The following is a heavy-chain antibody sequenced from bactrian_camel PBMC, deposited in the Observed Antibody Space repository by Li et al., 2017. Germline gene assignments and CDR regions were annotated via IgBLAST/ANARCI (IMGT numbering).Heavy chain of an antibody. CDR3: VVDPPPYCYTPNNY. CDR2: ISSDGST. D-gene: IGHD2*01. CDR1: GFSLEDSA. Sequence: HVQLVESGGGSVQAGESLRLSCTTSGFSLEDSAMGWYRQAPGNECELVSTISSDGSTYYADSVKGRFTISRDNAKNTAYLQMSTLKPEDTAVYYCVVDPPPYCYTPNNYFGQGTQVTVS. J-gene: IGHJ4*01. V-gene: IGHV3S63*01.